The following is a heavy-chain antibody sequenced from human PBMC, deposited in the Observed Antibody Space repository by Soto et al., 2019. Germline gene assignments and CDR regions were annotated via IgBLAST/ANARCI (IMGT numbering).Heavy chain of an antibody. J-gene: IGHJ6*02. Sequence: GESLKISCKGSGYSFTSYWISWVRQMPGKGLEWMGRIDPSDSYTNYSPSFQGHVTISADKSISTAYLQWSSLKASDNAMYYCARSKRRSDYDCWKPAGYYGMYVWGQGTTVT. CDR3: ARSKRRSDYDCWKPAGYYGMYV. CDR2: IDPSDSYT. V-gene: IGHV5-10-1*01. D-gene: IGHD3-3*01. CDR1: GYSFTSYW.